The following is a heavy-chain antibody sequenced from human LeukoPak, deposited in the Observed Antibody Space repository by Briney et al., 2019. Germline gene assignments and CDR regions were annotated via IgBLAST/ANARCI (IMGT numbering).Heavy chain of an antibody. J-gene: IGHJ4*02. D-gene: IGHD4-11*01. Sequence: GGSLRLSCAASGFTSSNSAMGWVRQAPGKGLEWVSGISSGGRSTYYADSVKGRFTISRDNSKNTLYLQMNSLRAEDTAVYYCAKDYYYSNSLFDYWGQGTLVTVSS. V-gene: IGHV3-23*01. CDR2: ISSGGRST. CDR3: AKDYYYSNSLFDY. CDR1: GFTSSNSA.